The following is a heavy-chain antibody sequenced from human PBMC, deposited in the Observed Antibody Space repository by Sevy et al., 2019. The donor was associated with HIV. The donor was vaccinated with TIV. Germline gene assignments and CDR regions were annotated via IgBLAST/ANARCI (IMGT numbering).Heavy chain of an antibody. CDR3: ARDKTILEGRYGMDV. CDR2: ISSGSGYV. D-gene: IGHD3-3*01. V-gene: IGHV3-21*01. CDR1: GFSFSDYN. Sequence: GGSLRLSCAASGFSFSDYNMNWVRQAPGKGLEWVSFISSGSGYVYYADSMKGRFTISRDNAKNSLYLQLNSLRAEDTAVYYCARDKTILEGRYGMDVWGQGTTVTVSS. J-gene: IGHJ6*02.